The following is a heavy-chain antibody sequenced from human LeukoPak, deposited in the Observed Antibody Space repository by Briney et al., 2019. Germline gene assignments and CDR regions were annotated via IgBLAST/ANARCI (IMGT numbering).Heavy chain of an antibody. Sequence: SETLSLTCTVSGASIGSSSNYWGWIRQPPGKGLEWIGNIYYSGSTSYNPSLESRVTISVDMSKNQFSLNLSSLTVADTAVYYCARRGSTESHFDCWGQGTLVTVSS. CDR2: IYYSGST. D-gene: IGHD5/OR15-5a*01. V-gene: IGHV4-39*01. CDR1: GASIGSSSNY. CDR3: ARRGSTESHFDC. J-gene: IGHJ4*02.